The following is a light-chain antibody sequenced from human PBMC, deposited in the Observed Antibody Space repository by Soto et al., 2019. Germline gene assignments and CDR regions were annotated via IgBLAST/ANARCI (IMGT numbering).Light chain of an antibody. CDR2: AAS. CDR1: QSISSY. Sequence: DLQMTQSPSPLSASVGGSVTISCRAGQSISSYLNWYQQKPGIAPNLRIHAASTLHSGVPSRFSGSGSGTEFTLTIRGLQPEDFATYYCQQGFSIPWTFGQGTKV. J-gene: IGKJ1*01. CDR3: QQGFSIPWT. V-gene: IGKV1-39*01.